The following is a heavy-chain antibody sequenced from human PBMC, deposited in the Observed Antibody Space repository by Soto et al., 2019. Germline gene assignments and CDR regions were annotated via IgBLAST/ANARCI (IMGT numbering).Heavy chain of an antibody. J-gene: IGHJ6*03. V-gene: IGHV1-3*01. CDR1: GYTFTSYA. CDR3: ARDPYYSSSFYYYMDV. Sequence: ASVKVSFRAAGYTFTSYAMHWVRQVPGQRLEWMGWINAGNGNTKYSQKFQGRVTITRDTSASTAYMELSSLRSEDTAVYYCARDPYYSSSFYYYMDVWGKGTTVTVSS. D-gene: IGHD6-6*01. CDR2: INAGNGNT.